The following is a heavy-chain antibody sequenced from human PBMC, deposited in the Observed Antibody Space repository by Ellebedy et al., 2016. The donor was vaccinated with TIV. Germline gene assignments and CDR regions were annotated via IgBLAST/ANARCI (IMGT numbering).Heavy chain of an antibody. CDR2: IYYSGST. CDR3: ARRSPASPYFDY. V-gene: IGHV4-34*01. Sequence: MPSETLSLTCAVYGGSFSGYYWSWIRQPPGKGLEWIGTIYYSGSTYYNPSLKSRVTISVDTSKNQFSLKLSSVTAADTAVYYCARRSPASPYFDYWGQGTLVTVSS. CDR1: GGSFSGYY. J-gene: IGHJ4*02.